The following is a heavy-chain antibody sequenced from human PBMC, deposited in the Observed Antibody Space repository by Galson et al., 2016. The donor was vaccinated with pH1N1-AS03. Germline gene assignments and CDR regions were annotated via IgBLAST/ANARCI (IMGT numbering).Heavy chain of an antibody. CDR3: ARQDYDDYYFNGMDV. V-gene: IGHV1-18*04. J-gene: IGHJ6*02. D-gene: IGHD4-17*01. CDR2: IRIHRRDGT. Sequence: SVKVSCKASGYNFATYGVSWVRQAPGRGPEWMGWIRIHRRDGTHYAQNFRDRATMTMDTFTNIAYLELRALRSDDTAIYYCARQDYDDYYFNGMDVWGQGTTVIVSS. CDR1: GYNFATYG.